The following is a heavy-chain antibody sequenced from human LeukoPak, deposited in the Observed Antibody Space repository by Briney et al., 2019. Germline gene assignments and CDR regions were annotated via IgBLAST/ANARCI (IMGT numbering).Heavy chain of an antibody. CDR1: GYTFTSYD. CDR3: ARGVIAAAGTDRFDP. Sequence: GASVKVSCKASGYTFTSYDINWVRQATGRGLEWMGWMNPNSGNTGYAQKFQGRVTMTRNTSISTAYMELSSLRSEDTAVYYCARGVIAAAGTDRFDPWGQGTLVTVSS. J-gene: IGHJ5*02. D-gene: IGHD6-13*01. V-gene: IGHV1-8*01. CDR2: MNPNSGNT.